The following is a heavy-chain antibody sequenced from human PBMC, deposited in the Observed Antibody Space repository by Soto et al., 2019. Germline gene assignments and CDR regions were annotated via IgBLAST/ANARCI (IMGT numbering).Heavy chain of an antibody. Sequence: PGGSLRLSCAAAGFSFSTYLMSWVRQAPGKGLEWVANIKQGGNEKFYVDSVKGRFTISRDNDKKSRYLQMDILRVEDTAVYYCVGALTYEVPYYYYGMDVWGQGTTVTVSS. CDR2: IKQGGNEK. D-gene: IGHD3-16*01. J-gene: IGHJ6*02. V-gene: IGHV3-7*01. CDR1: GFSFSTYL. CDR3: VGALTYEVPYYYYGMDV.